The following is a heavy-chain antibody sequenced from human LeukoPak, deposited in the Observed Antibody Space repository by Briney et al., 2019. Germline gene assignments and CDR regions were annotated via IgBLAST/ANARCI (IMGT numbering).Heavy chain of an antibody. J-gene: IGHJ5*02. D-gene: IGHD3-22*01. Sequence: GGSLRLSCAASGFTFNNYGLIWVRQAPGKGLEWVAAISNDGGGTMYAAFVEGRFTISRDNSKNTLFLQMISLRAEDTALYYCAKGSSGYFADLWGQGTLVTVSS. CDR2: ISNDGGGT. CDR3: AKGSSGYFADL. V-gene: IGHV3-23*01. CDR1: GFTFNNYG.